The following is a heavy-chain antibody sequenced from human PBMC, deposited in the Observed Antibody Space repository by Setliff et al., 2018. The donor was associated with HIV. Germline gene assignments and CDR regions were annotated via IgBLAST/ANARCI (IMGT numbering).Heavy chain of an antibody. CDR1: AGDSHSNNKPA. J-gene: IGHJ5*01. Sequence: PPHTLSLTCVIAAGDSHSNNKPAWTWSRQSPSRGLEWLGRTYYKSKWYHDYEDSVESRISITPVASKNQFYLHLNSVTPGDTAVYYCASTGTSPIQGVMSGWMDSWGLGTLVTVSS. CDR2: TYYKSKWYH. CDR3: ASTGTSPIQGVMSGWMDS. D-gene: IGHD1-7*01. V-gene: IGHV6-1*01.